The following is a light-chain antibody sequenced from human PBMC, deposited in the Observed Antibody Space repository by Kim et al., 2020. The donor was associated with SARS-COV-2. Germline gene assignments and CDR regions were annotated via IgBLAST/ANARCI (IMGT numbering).Light chain of an antibody. V-gene: IGLV6-57*02. CDR1: SGNIPSNY. CDR3: QSYDSSNVV. CDR2: EDN. Sequence: NFMLTQPHSVSASPGKTVTISCTGSSGNIPSNYVQWYQQRPGSAPTTLIYEDNQRLSGVPDRFSGSIDSSSNSASLTISGLKSEDEADYYCQSYDSSNVVFGGGTQLTVL. J-gene: IGLJ3*02.